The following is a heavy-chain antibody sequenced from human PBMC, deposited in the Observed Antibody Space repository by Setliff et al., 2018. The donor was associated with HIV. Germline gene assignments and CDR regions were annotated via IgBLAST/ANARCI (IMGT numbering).Heavy chain of an antibody. CDR1: GFTFDDYG. CDR3: AKANKKAVDAFDI. CDR2: ISGCGSGSRT. D-gene: IGHD6-25*01. V-gene: IGHV3-23*01. Sequence: PGGSLRLSCTASGFTFDDYGMAWVRQAPGKGLEWISGISGCGSGSRTDYVDSVKGRFTISRDNSKNTLYLQMNSLRAEDTAVYYCAKANKKAVDAFDIWGQGTMVTVSS. J-gene: IGHJ3*02.